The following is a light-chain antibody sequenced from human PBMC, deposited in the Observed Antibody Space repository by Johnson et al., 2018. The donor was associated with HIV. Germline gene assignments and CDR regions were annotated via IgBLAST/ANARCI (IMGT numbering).Light chain of an antibody. CDR3: GTWDSSLSACV. Sequence: QSVLTQPPSVSAAPGQKVTISCSGSSSNIEHNYVSWYQQLPGTAPKLLIYDNHKRPSAIPDRFSGSKSGTSATLGVTGLQTGDEAEYYCGTWDSSLSACVFGTGTKVTVL. V-gene: IGLV1-51*01. J-gene: IGLJ1*01. CDR2: DNH. CDR1: SSNIEHNY.